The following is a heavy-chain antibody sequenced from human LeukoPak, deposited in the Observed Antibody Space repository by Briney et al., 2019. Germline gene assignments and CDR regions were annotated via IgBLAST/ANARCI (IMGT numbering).Heavy chain of an antibody. V-gene: IGHV4-59*01. D-gene: IGHD3-9*01. CDR1: GGSISSYY. CDR2: IYYSGSN. J-gene: IGHJ6*02. CDR3: ARTYYDIAGYYYGMDV. Sequence: PSETLSLTCTVSGGSISSYYWSWIRQPPGKGLEWIGYIYYSGSNNYNPSLKSRVTISVDPSKNQFSLKLSSVTAADTAVYYCARTYYDIAGYYYGMDVWGQGTTVTVSS.